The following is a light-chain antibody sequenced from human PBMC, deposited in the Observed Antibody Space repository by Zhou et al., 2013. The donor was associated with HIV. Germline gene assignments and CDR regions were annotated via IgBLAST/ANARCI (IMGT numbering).Light chain of an antibody. CDR2: DAS. CDR1: QRVSTN. Sequence: EIVLTQSPGTLSLSPGERATLSCRASQRVSTNLAWYQQKPGQAPRLLIYDASTRATGIPARFSGSESGTEFILTISSLQSEDFAVYYCQQYYRWPETFGQGTKVEIK. J-gene: IGKJ1*01. CDR3: QQYYRWPET. V-gene: IGKV3-15*01.